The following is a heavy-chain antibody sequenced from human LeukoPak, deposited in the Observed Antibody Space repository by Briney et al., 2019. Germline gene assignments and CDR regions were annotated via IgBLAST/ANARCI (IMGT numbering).Heavy chain of an antibody. CDR3: ARQPSFQITVIIVAVDY. J-gene: IGHJ4*02. D-gene: IGHD3-22*01. V-gene: IGHV4-39*01. CDR2: IYYSGST. Sequence: SETLSLTCTVSGGSSSSSNNHWSWIRQPPGKGLEWIGSIYYSGSTYYNPSLKSRVTISVDTSKNQFSLNLTSVTAADTAVYFCARQPSFQITVIIVAVDYWGQGTLVTVSS. CDR1: GGSSSSSNNH.